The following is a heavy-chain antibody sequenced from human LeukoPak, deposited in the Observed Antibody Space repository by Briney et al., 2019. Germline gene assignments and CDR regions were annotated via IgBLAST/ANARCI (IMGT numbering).Heavy chain of an antibody. Sequence: PSETLSLTCTVSGGSISSGDCYWSWIRQPPGEGLEWIGYSYYSGSTYYNPSLKSRVTISVYTSKNQFSLKLSSVTAADTAVYYCAREPPTFWSGYSDAFDIWGQGTMVTVSS. CDR2: SYYSGST. CDR1: GGSISSGDCY. D-gene: IGHD3-3*01. CDR3: AREPPTFWSGYSDAFDI. V-gene: IGHV4-30-4*08. J-gene: IGHJ3*02.